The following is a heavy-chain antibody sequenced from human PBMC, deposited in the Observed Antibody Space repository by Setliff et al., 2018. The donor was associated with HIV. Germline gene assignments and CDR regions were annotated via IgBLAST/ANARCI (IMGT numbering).Heavy chain of an antibody. V-gene: IGHV3-23*01. CDR2: VGCWGTCT. CDR1: GYSISSGYY. J-gene: IGHJ6*02. Sequence: ETLSLTCTVSGYSISSGYYWGWIRQPPGKGLEWVSTVGCWGTCTYFADSVKGRFTISADTSKNTLYLQMTRLSAEDTAVYYCARDLVEGVDSTSYYYVMDVWGQGTTVTVSS. CDR3: ARDLVEGVDSTSYYYVMDV. D-gene: IGHD3-3*01.